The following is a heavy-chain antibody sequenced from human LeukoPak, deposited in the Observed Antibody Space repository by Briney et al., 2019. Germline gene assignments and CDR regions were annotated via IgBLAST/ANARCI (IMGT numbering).Heavy chain of an antibody. D-gene: IGHD3-10*01. CDR2: INHSGST. V-gene: IGHV4-34*01. Sequence: SETLSLTCAVYGGSFSGYYWSWIRQPPGKGLEWIGEINHSGSTNYNPSLESRVTISVDTSKNQFSLKLSSVTAADTAVYYCARPRSGYYGSGSYGFIDYWGQGTLVTVSS. CDR3: ARPRSGYYGSGSYGFIDY. CDR1: GGSFSGYY. J-gene: IGHJ4*02.